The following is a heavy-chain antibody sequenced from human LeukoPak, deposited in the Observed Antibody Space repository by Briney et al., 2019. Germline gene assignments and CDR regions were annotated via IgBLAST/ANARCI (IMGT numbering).Heavy chain of an antibody. CDR1: GFTFNAYC. D-gene: IGHD2-15*01. V-gene: IGHV1-2*02. CDR2: INPNTGDT. J-gene: IGHJ2*01. Sequence: ASVKVSCKASGFTFNAYCIHWVRQAPGQGLEWMGWINPNTGDTNFAQKFQGRVAMTRDTSLSTAYMDLSRLTSDDTAVYYCARDWPGISLHFDLWGRGTLITVSS. CDR3: ARDWPGISLHFDL.